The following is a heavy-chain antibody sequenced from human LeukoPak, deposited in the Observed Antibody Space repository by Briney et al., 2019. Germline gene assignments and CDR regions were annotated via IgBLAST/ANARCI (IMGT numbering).Heavy chain of an antibody. CDR3: AREYCSGGSCYSGILDY. CDR1: GFTFSSYA. D-gene: IGHD2-15*01. Sequence: GGSLRLSCAASGFTFSSYAMSWVRQAPGKGLEWVSAISGSGGSTYYADSVKGRFTISRDNAKNSLYLQMNSLRAEDTAVYYCAREYCSGGSCYSGILDYWGQGTLVTVSS. V-gene: IGHV3-23*01. J-gene: IGHJ4*02. CDR2: ISGSGGST.